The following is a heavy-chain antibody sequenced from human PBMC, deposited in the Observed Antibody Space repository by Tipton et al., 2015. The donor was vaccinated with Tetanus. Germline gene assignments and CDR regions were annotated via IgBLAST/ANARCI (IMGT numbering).Heavy chain of an antibody. J-gene: IGHJ4*02. V-gene: IGHV4-59*13. D-gene: IGHD2-8*01. Sequence: TLSLTCSVSGSSMSSYYWSWIRQTPGKRLEWIAYIPYSASTKFNPSLRSRVTMSLQAAKNEFSLRLGSVTAADTAVYHCARVKVSVYGPHVHYFLDSWGQGTLVTVSS. CDR1: GSSMSSYY. CDR3: ARVKVSVYGPHVHYFLDS. CDR2: IPYSAST.